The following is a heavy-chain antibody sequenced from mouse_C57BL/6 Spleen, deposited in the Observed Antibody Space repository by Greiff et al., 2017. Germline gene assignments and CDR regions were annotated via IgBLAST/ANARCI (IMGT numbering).Heavy chain of an antibody. Sequence: QVQLKESGPELVKPGASVKISCKASGYAFSSSWMNWVKQRPGKGLEWIGRIYPGDGDTNYTGKFKGKATLTADKSSSTAYMQLSSLTSEDSAVYFCARGGYGPHYYAMDYWGQGTSVTVSS. J-gene: IGHJ4*01. CDR2: IYPGDGDT. CDR3: ARGGYGPHYYAMDY. CDR1: GYAFSSSW. V-gene: IGHV1-82*01. D-gene: IGHD2-10*02.